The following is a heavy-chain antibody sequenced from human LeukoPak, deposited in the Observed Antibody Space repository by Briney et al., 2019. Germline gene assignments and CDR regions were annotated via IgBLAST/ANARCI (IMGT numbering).Heavy chain of an antibody. D-gene: IGHD7-27*01. V-gene: IGHV4-4*09. Sequence: SETLSLTCTVSGGSISSYYWSWIRQPPGKGLEWIGYIYTSGSTNYNPSLKSRVTISVDTSKNQFSLKLSSVTAADTAVYYCARLRSWGSFPNGYFDYWGQGTLVTVSS. CDR3: ARLRSWGSFPNGYFDY. CDR1: GGSISSYY. CDR2: IYTSGST. J-gene: IGHJ4*02.